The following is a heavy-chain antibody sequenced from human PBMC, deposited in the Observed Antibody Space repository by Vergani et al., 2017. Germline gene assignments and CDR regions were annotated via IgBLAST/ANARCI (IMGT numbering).Heavy chain of an antibody. CDR2: ISYDGSNK. D-gene: IGHD1-26*01. Sequence: QVQLVESGGGVVQPGRSLRLSCAASGFTFSSYGMHWVRQAPGKGLEWVAVISYDGSNKYYADSVKGRFTISRDNSKNTLYLQMNSLGAEDTAVYYCAKLPLVVGAYDAFDIWGQGTMVTVSS. CDR3: AKLPLVVGAYDAFDI. V-gene: IGHV3-30*18. J-gene: IGHJ3*02. CDR1: GFTFSSYG.